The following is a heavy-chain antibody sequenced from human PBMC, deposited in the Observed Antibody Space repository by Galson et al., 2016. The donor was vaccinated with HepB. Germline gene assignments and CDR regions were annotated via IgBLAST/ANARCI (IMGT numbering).Heavy chain of an antibody. CDR1: GGTFSSYA. CDR3: ARTTTMIVGISLSPNGTFDI. J-gene: IGHJ3*02. CDR2: IIPMFATA. Sequence: SVKVSCTASGGTFSSYAITWVRQAPGQGLEWMGGIIPMFATASYAQNFPGNVTITADESSSTAYMELSSLRSEVTAVYYCARTTTMIVGISLSPNGTFDIWGQGTMVTVSS. D-gene: IGHD3-22*01. V-gene: IGHV1-69*13.